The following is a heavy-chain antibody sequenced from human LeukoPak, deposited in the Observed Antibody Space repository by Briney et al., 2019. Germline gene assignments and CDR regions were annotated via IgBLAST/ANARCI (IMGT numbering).Heavy chain of an antibody. Sequence: SETLSLTCAVSGYSISSGYYWGWIRQPPGKGLDWIASMYHSGNTYYNPSLKSRVTISVDTSKNQFSLRLSSVTAADTAVYYCARNASDSGTSYFDYWGQGTLVTVSS. V-gene: IGHV4-38-2*01. CDR2: MYHSGNT. CDR3: ARNASDSGTSYFDY. CDR1: GYSISSGYY. D-gene: IGHD1-26*01. J-gene: IGHJ4*02.